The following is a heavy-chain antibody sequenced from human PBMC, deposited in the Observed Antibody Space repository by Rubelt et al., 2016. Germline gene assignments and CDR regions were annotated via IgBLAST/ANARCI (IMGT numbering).Heavy chain of an antibody. Sequence: SVIYSGGSTYYADSVKGRFTISRDNSKNTLYLQMNSLRAEDTAVYYCARGYCSGGSCYNPSFDYWGQGTLVTVSS. V-gene: IGHV3-66*02. D-gene: IGHD2-15*01. CDR3: ARGYCSGGSCYNPSFDY. J-gene: IGHJ4*02. CDR2: IYSGGST.